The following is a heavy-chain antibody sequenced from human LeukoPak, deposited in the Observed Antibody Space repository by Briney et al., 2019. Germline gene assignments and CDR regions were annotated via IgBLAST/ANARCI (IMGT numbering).Heavy chain of an antibody. D-gene: IGHD2-2*01. CDR2: IYYSGST. CDR1: GGSISSSSYY. V-gene: IGHV4-39*07. Sequence: PSETLSLTCTVSGGSISSSSYYWGWIRQPPGKGLEWIGSIYYSGSTYYNPSLKSRVTISVDTSKNQFSLKLSSVTAADTAVYYCARVGVYCSSTSCYQSFFDYWGQGTLVTVSS. CDR3: ARVGVYCSSTSCYQSFFDY. J-gene: IGHJ4*02.